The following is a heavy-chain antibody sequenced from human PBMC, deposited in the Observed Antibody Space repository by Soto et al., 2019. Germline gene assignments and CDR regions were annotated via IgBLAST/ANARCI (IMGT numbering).Heavy chain of an antibody. CDR3: ARDYSSGWPPGY. V-gene: IGHV1-69*01. CDR2: IIPIFGTA. Sequence: QVQLVQSGAEVKKAGSSVKVSCKASGGTFSSYAISWVRQAPGQWLEWMGGIIPIFGTANYAQKFQGRVTITADDSTSTAYMELSSLRSEDTAVYYCARDYSSGWPPGYWGQGTLVTVSS. D-gene: IGHD6-19*01. J-gene: IGHJ4*02. CDR1: GGTFSSYA.